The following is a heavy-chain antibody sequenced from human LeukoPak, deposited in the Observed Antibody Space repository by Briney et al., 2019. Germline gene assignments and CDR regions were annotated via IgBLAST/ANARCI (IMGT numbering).Heavy chain of an antibody. CDR3: ARPPED. J-gene: IGHJ4*02. Sequence: GGSLRLSCAASGFTFSSFGMHWVRQAPGKGLEWVAVIWYDGSKKNYADSVRGRFTISRDNSKNTLYLQMNGLRAEDTGVYYCARPPEDWGQGTLVTVSS. CDR2: IWYDGSKK. V-gene: IGHV3-33*01. CDR1: GFTFSSFG.